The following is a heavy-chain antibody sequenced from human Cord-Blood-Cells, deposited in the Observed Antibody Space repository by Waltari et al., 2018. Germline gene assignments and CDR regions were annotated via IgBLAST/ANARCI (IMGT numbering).Heavy chain of an antibody. D-gene: IGHD6-13*01. CDR1: GGSISSYY. CDR2: IYYSGST. CDR3: ARPAPYSSSWQDAFDI. V-gene: IGHV4-59*08. Sequence: QVQLQESGPGLVKPSETLSLTCTVSGGSISSYYWSWSRQPPGKGLEWIGYIYYSGSTNYNPSLTSRVTISVDTSKNQFSLKVSSVTAADTAVYYCARPAPYSSSWQDAFDIWGQGTMVTVSS. J-gene: IGHJ3*02.